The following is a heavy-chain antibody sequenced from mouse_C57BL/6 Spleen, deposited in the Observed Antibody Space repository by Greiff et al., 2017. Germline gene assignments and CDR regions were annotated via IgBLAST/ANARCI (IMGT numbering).Heavy chain of an antibody. CDR1: GFNIKDDY. V-gene: IGHV14-4*01. J-gene: IGHJ3*01. CDR2: IDPENGDT. Sequence: EVQLQQSGAELVRPGASVKLSCTASGFNIKDDYMHWVKRRPEQGLEWIGWIDPENGDTEYASKFQGKATITADTSSNTAYLQLSSLTSEDTAVYYCTTVPPYGSRHFAYWGQGTLVTVSA. CDR3: TTVPPYGSRHFAY. D-gene: IGHD1-1*01.